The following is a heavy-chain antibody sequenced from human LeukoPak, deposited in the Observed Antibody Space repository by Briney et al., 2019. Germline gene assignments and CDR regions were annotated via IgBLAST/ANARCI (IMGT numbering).Heavy chain of an antibody. CDR2: ISSSSTYI. CDR1: GFTFNNYN. Sequence: GGSLRLSCAASGFTFNNYNMNWVRQAPGKGLEWVSFISSSSTYIYYADSVKGRFTISRNNAKNSLYLQMNSLRADDTAVYYCAGDGYNYGWGQGTLVTVSS. CDR3: AGDGYNYG. J-gene: IGHJ4*02. V-gene: IGHV3-21*01. D-gene: IGHD5-24*01.